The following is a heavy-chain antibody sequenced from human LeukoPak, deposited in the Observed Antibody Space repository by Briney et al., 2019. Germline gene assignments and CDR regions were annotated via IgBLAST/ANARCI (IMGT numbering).Heavy chain of an antibody. CDR1: GFTFSSYA. J-gene: IGHJ3*01. CDR3: ARGESFAFDV. V-gene: IGHV3-23*01. Sequence: GGPLRLSCAASGFTFSSYAMSWVRQAPGKGLEWVSAISGSGGSTYYADSVKGRFTFSRDNSRNTMYLQMNSLRAEDTAVYYCARGESFAFDVWGQGTVVTVSS. CDR2: ISGSGGST.